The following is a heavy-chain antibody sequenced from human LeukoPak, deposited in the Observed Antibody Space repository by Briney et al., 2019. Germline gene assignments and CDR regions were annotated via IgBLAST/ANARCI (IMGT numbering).Heavy chain of an antibody. J-gene: IGHJ3*02. CDR1: GFTFSSYA. D-gene: IGHD2-21*02. V-gene: IGHV3-23*01. CDR3: ATNCGGDCYGAFDI. Sequence: PGGSLRLSCAASGFTFSSYAMSWVRQAPGKGLEWVSAISGSGGSTYYADSVKGRFTISRDNSKNSLYLQMNSLRDEDTAVYYCATNCGGDCYGAFDIWGQGTMVTVSS. CDR2: ISGSGGST.